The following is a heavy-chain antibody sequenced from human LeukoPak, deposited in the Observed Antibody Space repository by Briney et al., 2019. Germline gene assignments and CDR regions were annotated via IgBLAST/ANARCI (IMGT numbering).Heavy chain of an antibody. CDR1: GGTFSSYA. Sequence: SVKVSCKASGGTFSSYAISWVRQAPGQGLEWMGRIIPILGIANYAQKFQGRVTITADKSTSTAYMELSSLRSEDTAVYYCANYCSSTSCANANWFDPWGQGTLVTVSS. V-gene: IGHV1-69*04. CDR3: ANYCSSTSCANANWFDP. CDR2: IIPILGIA. J-gene: IGHJ5*02. D-gene: IGHD2-2*01.